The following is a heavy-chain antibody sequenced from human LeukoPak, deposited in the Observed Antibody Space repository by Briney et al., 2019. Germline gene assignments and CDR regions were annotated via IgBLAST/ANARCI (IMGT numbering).Heavy chain of an antibody. D-gene: IGHD3-22*01. J-gene: IGHJ6*02. CDR2: ISGSGGST. V-gene: IGHV3-23*01. CDR1: GFTFSSYA. CDR3: ATSSPQYYYDSSGYPTYYYYYGMDV. Sequence: GGSLRLSCAASGFTFSSYAMSWVRQAPGEGLEWVSAISGSGGSTYYADSVKGRFTISRDNSKNTLYLQMNSLRAEDTAVYYCATSSPQYYYDSSGYPTYYYYYGMDVWGQGTTVTVSS.